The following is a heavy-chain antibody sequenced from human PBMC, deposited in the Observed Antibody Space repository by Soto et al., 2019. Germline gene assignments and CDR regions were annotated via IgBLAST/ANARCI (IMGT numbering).Heavy chain of an antibody. CDR3: ARTPRLLQRGMDF. CDR2: IYYSGST. CDR1: GGSISSGGYY. D-gene: IGHD2-21*01. Sequence: LSLTCTVSGGSISSGGYYWSWIRQHPGKGLEWIGYIYYSGSTYYNPSLKSRVNISVDTSKNQFSLKLSSVTAADTAVYYCARTPRLLQRGMDFWGQGTTVTVS. J-gene: IGHJ6*02. V-gene: IGHV4-31*03.